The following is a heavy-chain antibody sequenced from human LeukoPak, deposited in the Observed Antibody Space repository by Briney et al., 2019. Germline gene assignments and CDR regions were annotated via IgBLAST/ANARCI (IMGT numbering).Heavy chain of an antibody. CDR1: GYTFTGYY. J-gene: IGHJ4*02. D-gene: IGHD3-22*01. CDR3: ARAGGAVGIVVVIGFDY. V-gene: IGHV1-2*02. CDR2: INPNSGGT. Sequence: ASVKVSCKASGYTFTGYYMHWVPQAPGQGLEWMGWINPNSGGTNYAQKFQGRVTMTRDTSITTAYMELSRLRSDDTSVYYCARAGGAVGIVVVIGFDYWGQGTLVTVSS.